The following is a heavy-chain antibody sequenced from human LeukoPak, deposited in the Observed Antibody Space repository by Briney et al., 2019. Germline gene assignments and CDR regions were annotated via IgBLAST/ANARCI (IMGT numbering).Heavy chain of an antibody. CDR3: ARGGDSSGYYYDATNQIDY. Sequence: QPGRSLRLSCAASGFTFSSYGMHWVRQAPGKGLEWVAVISYDGSNKYYADSVKGRFTISRDNSKNTLYLQMNSLRAEDTAVYYCARGGDSSGYYYDATNQIDYWGQGTLVTVSS. CDR1: GFTFSSYG. V-gene: IGHV3-30*03. CDR2: ISYDGSNK. D-gene: IGHD3-22*01. J-gene: IGHJ4*02.